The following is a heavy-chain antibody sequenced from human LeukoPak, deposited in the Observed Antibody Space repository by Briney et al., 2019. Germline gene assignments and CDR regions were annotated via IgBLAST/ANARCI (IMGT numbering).Heavy chain of an antibody. V-gene: IGHV3-23*01. CDR3: ARPLYYYGSGSYSNAYDAFDV. CDR2: ITGSGGDT. Sequence: PGGSLRLSCAASGFTFTSYAMSWVRQAPGKGLEWVSGITGSGGDTYYADSVKGRFTISRDNSKNTLYLHMNSLRAEDTAVYYCARPLYYYGSGSYSNAYDAFDVWGQGTMVTVSS. D-gene: IGHD3-10*01. CDR1: GFTFTSYA. J-gene: IGHJ3*01.